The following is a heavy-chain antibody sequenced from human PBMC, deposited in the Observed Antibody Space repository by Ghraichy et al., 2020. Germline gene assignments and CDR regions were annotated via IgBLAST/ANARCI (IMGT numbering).Heavy chain of an antibody. V-gene: IGHV4-34*01. D-gene: IGHD6-19*01. CDR3: ARKVGFGSGWYRPVYYFDY. CDR2: INHSGST. CDR1: GGSFSGYY. Sequence: SETLSLTCAVYGGSFSGYYWSWIRQPPGKGLEWIGEINHSGSTNYNPSLKSRVTISVDTSKNQFSLKLSSVTAADTAVYYCARKVGFGSGWYRPVYYFDYWCQGTLVTVSS. J-gene: IGHJ4*02.